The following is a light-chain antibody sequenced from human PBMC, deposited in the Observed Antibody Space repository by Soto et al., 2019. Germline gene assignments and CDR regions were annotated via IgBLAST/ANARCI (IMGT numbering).Light chain of an antibody. CDR2: GAS. CDR1: QRVSSTY. CDR3: QQRGSSPWT. J-gene: IGKJ1*01. Sequence: EIVLTQSPGTLSLSPGERATLSCRASQRVSSTYLAWHQQKPGQAPRLLIYGASSRATGIPDRFSGGGSGTDFTLTISRVEAEDFAEYYCQQRGSSPWTLGQGTKVEIK. V-gene: IGKV3-20*01.